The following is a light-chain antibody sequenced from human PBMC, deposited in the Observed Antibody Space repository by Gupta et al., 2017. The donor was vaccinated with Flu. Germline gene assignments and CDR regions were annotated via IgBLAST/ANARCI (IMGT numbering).Light chain of an antibody. Sequence: QSALTQPASVSGSPGQSTTISRTATSSDVGDYNYVSWYQQHPGKAHKLMFYEVSNRPSGVSNRFSGSKSGNAASLTISGLQAEDEADYCCSSYTSSSTRVFGGGTKLTVL. J-gene: IGLJ3*02. CDR2: EVS. CDR3: SSYTSSSTRV. V-gene: IGLV2-14*01. CDR1: SSDVGDYNY.